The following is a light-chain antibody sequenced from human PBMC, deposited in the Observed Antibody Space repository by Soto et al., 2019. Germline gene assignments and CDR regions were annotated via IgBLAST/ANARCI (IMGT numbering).Light chain of an antibody. CDR1: QSVRNSY. CDR2: GAS. V-gene: IGKV3-20*01. CDR3: QQYGSSPYT. Sequence: EILLTQSPGTLSLSPGERATLSCRASQSVRNSYLAWYQQKPGQAPRLLIYGASGRATGIPDRFSGSGSGTDFTLTISRLEPEEFAVYYCQQYGSSPYTLGQGTKLEI. J-gene: IGKJ2*01.